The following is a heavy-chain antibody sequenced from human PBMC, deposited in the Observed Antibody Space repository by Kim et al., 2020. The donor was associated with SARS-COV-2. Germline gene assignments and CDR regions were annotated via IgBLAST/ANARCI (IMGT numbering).Heavy chain of an antibody. J-gene: IGHJ4*02. D-gene: IGHD3-10*01. CDR3: AKESVSGSYFP. Sequence: SETLSFTCTVSGGSMSDDYWYWIRQPAGKGLEWIGRIYASGNTNYNPSLKSRITMSIDTSKNQFSLNLTSVTAADTAVYYCAKESVSGSYFPWGQETLVTVSS. V-gene: IGHV4-4*07. CDR2: IYASGNT. CDR1: GGSMSDDY.